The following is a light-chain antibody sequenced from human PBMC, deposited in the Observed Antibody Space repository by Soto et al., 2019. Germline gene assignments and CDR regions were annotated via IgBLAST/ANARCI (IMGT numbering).Light chain of an antibody. CDR3: SSYTNRRTII. CDR1: SSDVGGYNY. V-gene: IGLV2-14*01. CDR2: DVT. Sequence: QSALTQPASVSGSPGQSITISCTGTSSDVGGYNYVSWYQQHPGKAPKLMVYDVTKRPSGVSYRFSGSKSGNTASLTISGLQADDEADYSCSSYTNRRTIIFGGGTKLTVL. J-gene: IGLJ2*01.